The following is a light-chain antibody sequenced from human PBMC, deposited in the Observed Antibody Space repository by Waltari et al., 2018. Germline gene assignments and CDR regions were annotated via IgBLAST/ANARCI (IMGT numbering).Light chain of an antibody. CDR2: EDS. V-gene: IGLV3-1*01. Sequence: SYELTQPPSVSVSPGQTASITGSADNLASNSACWYQQKPGQSPVLVISEDSKRPSGTPERFSGSNSGNTATLTISGTQAMDEADYYCQAWDSSTFYVFGTGTKVTVL. CDR3: QAWDSSTFYV. CDR1: NLASNS. J-gene: IGLJ1*01.